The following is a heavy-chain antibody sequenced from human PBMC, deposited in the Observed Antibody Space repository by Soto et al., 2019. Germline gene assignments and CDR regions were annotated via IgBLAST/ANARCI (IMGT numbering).Heavy chain of an antibody. CDR1: GFTFSSYG. V-gene: IGHV3-33*01. CDR3: ARATVTPWEHYYYYGMDV. J-gene: IGHJ6*02. D-gene: IGHD4-4*01. CDR2: IWYDGSNK. Sequence: GGSLRLSCAASGFTFSSYGMHWVRQAPGKGLEWVAVIWYDGSNKYYADSVKGRFTISRDNSKNTLYLQMNSLRAEDTAVYYWARATVTPWEHYYYYGMDVWGQGTTVTVSS.